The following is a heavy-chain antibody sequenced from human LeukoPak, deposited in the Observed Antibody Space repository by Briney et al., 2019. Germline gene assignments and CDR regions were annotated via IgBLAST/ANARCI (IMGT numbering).Heavy chain of an antibody. D-gene: IGHD5-18*01. CDR2: INHSGST. Sequence: SETLSLTCAVYGGSFSGYYWSWIRQPPGKGLEWIGEINHSGSTNYNPSLKGRVTISVDTSKNQFSLKLSSVTAADTAVYYCARVNSYGYSQTYYYYYYMDVWGKGTTVTVSS. CDR3: ARVNSYGYSQTYYYYYYMDV. V-gene: IGHV4-34*01. CDR1: GGSFSGYY. J-gene: IGHJ6*03.